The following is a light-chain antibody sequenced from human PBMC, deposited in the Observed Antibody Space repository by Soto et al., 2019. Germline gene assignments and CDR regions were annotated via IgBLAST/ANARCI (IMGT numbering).Light chain of an antibody. J-gene: IGKJ1*01. CDR2: DAS. V-gene: IGKV1-5*01. Sequence: DVQMTQSPSTLSASVGDRVIITCRASQRISSWLAWYQQKPGKAPKLLIYDASSLESGVPSRFSGSGSGTEFTLTISSLQPDDFATYYCQQYNSYSPAFGQGTKVDIK. CDR3: QQYNSYSPA. CDR1: QRISSW.